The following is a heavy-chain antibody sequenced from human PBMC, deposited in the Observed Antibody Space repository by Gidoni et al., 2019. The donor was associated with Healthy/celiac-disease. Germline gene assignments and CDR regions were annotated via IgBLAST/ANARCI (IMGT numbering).Heavy chain of an antibody. V-gene: IGHV4-39*01. CDR2: IYYSGST. CDR3: AMTGDSSSWDYYYYYGMDV. Sequence: QLQLQESGPGLVKPSETLSLTCTVSGGSISSSSYYWGWIRQPPGKGLEWIGSIYYSGSTSYNPSLKSRVTISVDTSKNQFSLKLSSVTAADTAVYYCAMTGDSSSWDYYYYYGMDVWGQGTTVTVSS. J-gene: IGHJ6*02. D-gene: IGHD6-13*01. CDR1: GGSISSSSYY.